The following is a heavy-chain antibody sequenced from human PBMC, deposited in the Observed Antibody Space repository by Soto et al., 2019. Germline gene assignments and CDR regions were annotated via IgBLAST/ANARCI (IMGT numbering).Heavy chain of an antibody. D-gene: IGHD3-10*01. Sequence: PGESLKISCKGSGYSFTSYWIGWVRQMPGKGLEWMGIIYPGDSNTRYSPSLQGQVTISADKSISTAYLQWSSLKASDTAMYYWARQYYYGYLPSGYYYYGMDVWGQGTTVTVS. J-gene: IGHJ6*02. CDR2: IYPGDSNT. CDR1: GYSFTSYW. CDR3: ARQYYYGYLPSGYYYYGMDV. V-gene: IGHV5-51*01.